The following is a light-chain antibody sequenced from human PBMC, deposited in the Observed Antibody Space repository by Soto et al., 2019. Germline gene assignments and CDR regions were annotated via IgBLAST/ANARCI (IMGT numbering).Light chain of an antibody. Sequence: QSVLTQPASVSGSPGQSITISCTGTSSDVGGYNYVSWYQQHPGKAPKLMIYDVSNRPSGVSNRFSGSKSGNTASLTISGLQAEDEADYYCSSYTSSSPRGYVFGTGTKLTVL. CDR3: SSYTSSSPRGYV. CDR2: DVS. CDR1: SSDVGGYNY. V-gene: IGLV2-14*01. J-gene: IGLJ1*01.